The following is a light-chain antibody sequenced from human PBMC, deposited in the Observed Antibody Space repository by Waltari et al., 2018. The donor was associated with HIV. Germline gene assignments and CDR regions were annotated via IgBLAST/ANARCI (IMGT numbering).Light chain of an antibody. Sequence: GQRVVISCSGTSANIGKNYVYWYQQFAGATPRLIIYNNGQRPSGVPDRFSGSKSGVSASLVISGLQSGDEATYYCATWDANQWVFGGGTKVSVL. CDR3: ATWDANQWV. V-gene: IGLV1-47*02. CDR2: NNG. CDR1: SANIGKNY. J-gene: IGLJ3*02.